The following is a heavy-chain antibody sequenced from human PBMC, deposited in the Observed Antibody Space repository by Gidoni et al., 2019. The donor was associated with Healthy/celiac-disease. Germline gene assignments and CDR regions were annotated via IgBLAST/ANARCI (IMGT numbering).Heavy chain of an antibody. Sequence: GLEWIGEINHSGSTNYNPSLKSRVTISVDTSKNQFSLKLSSVTAADTAVYYCARMRGSYDYVWGSYFPWGQGTLVTVSS. CDR2: INHSGST. D-gene: IGHD3-16*01. CDR3: ARMRGSYDYVWGSYFP. V-gene: IGHV4-34*01. J-gene: IGHJ5*02.